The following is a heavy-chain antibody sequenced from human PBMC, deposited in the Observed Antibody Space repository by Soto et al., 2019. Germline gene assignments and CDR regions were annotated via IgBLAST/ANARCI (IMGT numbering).Heavy chain of an antibody. CDR1: GFTFSSYG. CDR3: AKGLGYDSSGYAFDI. D-gene: IGHD3-22*01. V-gene: IGHV3-30*18. J-gene: IGHJ3*02. Sequence: GGSLRLSCAASGFTFSSYGMHWVRQAPGKGLEWVAVISYDGSNKYYADSVKGRFTISRDNSKNTLYLQMNSLRAEDTAVYYCAKGLGYDSSGYAFDIWGQGTMVTVSS. CDR2: ISYDGSNK.